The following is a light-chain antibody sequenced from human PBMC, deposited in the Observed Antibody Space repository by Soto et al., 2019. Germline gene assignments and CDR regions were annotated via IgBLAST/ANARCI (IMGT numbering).Light chain of an antibody. CDR1: SSNIGSNT. Sequence: QSVVTQPPSASGTPGQRVTISCSGSSSNIGSNTVNWYQQLPGTAPKLLIYSNNQRPSGVPDRFSGSKSGTSASLAISGLQSEDEADYYCAAWDDSLNARVVFGGGTKL. V-gene: IGLV1-44*01. CDR2: SNN. J-gene: IGLJ2*01. CDR3: AAWDDSLNARVV.